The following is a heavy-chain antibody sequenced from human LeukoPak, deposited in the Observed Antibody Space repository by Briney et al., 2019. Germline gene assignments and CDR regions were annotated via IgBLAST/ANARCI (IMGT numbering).Heavy chain of an antibody. J-gene: IGHJ5*02. D-gene: IGHD3-10*01. CDR1: GGSVSSGSYY. Sequence: SETLSLTCTVSGGSVSSGSYYWSWIRQPPGKGLEWIGYIYYSGSTNYNPSLKSRVTISVDTSKNQFSLKLSSVTAADTAVYYCARGAYYYGSGSYYSMVANWFDPWGQGTLVTVSS. CDR2: IYYSGST. V-gene: IGHV4-61*01. CDR3: ARGAYYYGSGSYYSMVANWFDP.